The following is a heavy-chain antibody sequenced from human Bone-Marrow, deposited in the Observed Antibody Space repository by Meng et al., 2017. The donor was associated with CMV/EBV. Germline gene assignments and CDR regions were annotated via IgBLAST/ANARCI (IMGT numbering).Heavy chain of an antibody. CDR1: GFTFSSYA. Sequence: LSLTCAASGFTFSSYAMSWVRQAPGKGLEWVSVIYSGGSSTYYADSVKGRFTISRDNSKNTLYLQMNSLRAEDTAVYYCAKGRFAVVPAAINYWGQGTLVTVSS. J-gene: IGHJ4*02. D-gene: IGHD2-2*02. CDR3: AKGRFAVVPAAINY. CDR2: IYSGGSST. V-gene: IGHV3-23*03.